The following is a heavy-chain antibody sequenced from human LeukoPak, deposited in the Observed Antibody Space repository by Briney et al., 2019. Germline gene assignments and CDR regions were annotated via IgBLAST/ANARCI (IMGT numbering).Heavy chain of an antibody. CDR1: GFTSSNAW. CDR2: IYSSGST. CDR3: ARDVYYSDSSGYYLRGWFDP. D-gene: IGHD3-22*01. J-gene: IGHJ5*02. Sequence: PGGSLRLSCAVSGFTSSNAWRSRIRQPAGKGLEWIGRIYSSGSTKYNPSLKSRVTISVDTSKNQFSLKLSSVTAADTAVYYRARDVYYSDSSGYYLRGWFDPWGQGTLVTVSS. V-gene: IGHV4-4*07.